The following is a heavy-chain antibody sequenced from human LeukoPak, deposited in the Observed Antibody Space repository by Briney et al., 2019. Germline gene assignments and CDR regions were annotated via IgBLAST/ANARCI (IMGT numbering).Heavy chain of an antibody. CDR2: VSGSGGTT. Sequence: GGSLRLSCAASGFTFSSYGMSWVRQAPGKGLEWVSAVSGSGGTTYYADSVKGRFTISRDNSKNTLYLQMNSLRAEDTAVYYCAKDRSGGNPNWFDPWGQGTLVTVSS. CDR3: AKDRSGGNPNWFDP. V-gene: IGHV3-23*01. J-gene: IGHJ5*02. CDR1: GFTFSSYG. D-gene: IGHD2-15*01.